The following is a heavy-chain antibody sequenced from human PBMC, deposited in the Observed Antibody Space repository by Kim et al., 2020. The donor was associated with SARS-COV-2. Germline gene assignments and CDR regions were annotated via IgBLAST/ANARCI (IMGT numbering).Heavy chain of an antibody. D-gene: IGHD5-18*01. J-gene: IGHJ4*02. CDR3: ARGLNVDTAMVTGY. Sequence: AQKFQGRVTMTRDTSTSTVYMELSSLRSEDTAVYYCARGLNVDTAMVTGYWGQGTLVTVSS. V-gene: IGHV1-46*01.